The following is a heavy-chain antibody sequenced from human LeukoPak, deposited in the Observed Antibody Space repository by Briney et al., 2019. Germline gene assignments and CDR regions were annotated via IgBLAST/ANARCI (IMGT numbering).Heavy chain of an antibody. Sequence: HPGGSLRLSCAASGFTFSSFWMHWVRHAPGQGPVWVSGIKTDGSDTRYADSVKGRFTISRDNAQSTLYLQMNSLRAEDTAMYYCARDFKDVSPWGPGTLVTVSS. CDR3: ARDFKDVSP. V-gene: IGHV3-74*01. CDR1: GFTFSSFW. CDR2: IKTDGSDT. J-gene: IGHJ5*02.